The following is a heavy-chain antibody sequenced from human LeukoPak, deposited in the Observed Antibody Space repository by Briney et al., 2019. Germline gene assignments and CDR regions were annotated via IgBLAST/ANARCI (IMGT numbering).Heavy chain of an antibody. J-gene: IGHJ4*02. CDR3: VKWDVDTAMVGYYFDY. D-gene: IGHD5-18*01. V-gene: IGHV3-64D*06. Sequence: GGSLRLSCSASGFTFSSYAMHWVRQAPGKGLEYVSAISSNGGSTYYADSVKGRFTISRDTSKNTLYLQMSSLRAEDTAVYYCVKWDVDTAMVGYYFDYWGQGTLVTVSS. CDR2: ISSNGGST. CDR1: GFTFSSYA.